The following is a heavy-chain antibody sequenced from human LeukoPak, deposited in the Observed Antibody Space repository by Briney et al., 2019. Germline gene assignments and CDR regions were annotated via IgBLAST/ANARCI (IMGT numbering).Heavy chain of an antibody. V-gene: IGHV3-23*01. J-gene: IGHJ4*02. CDR1: GFTFSSYD. CDR2: ISGRGGNT. Sequence: GGSLRLSCAASGFTFSSYDMSWVRQAPGKGLEWVSAISGRGGNTYYADSVKGRFTISRDNFKNTLYLQMNSLRAEDTAIYYCARDRAYGGDYDYWGRGTLVTVSS. D-gene: IGHD3-10*01. CDR3: ARDRAYGGDYDY.